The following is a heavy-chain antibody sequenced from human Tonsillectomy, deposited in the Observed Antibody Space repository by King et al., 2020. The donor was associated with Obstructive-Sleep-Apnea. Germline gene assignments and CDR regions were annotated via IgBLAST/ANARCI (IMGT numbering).Heavy chain of an antibody. D-gene: IGHD5-12*01. Sequence: QLQESGPGLVKPSETLSLTCTVSGGSISSSSYYWGWIRQPPGKGLEWIGSIYYRGGTYYNPSLKSRVTISVDTSKNQFSLKVSSVTAADTAVYYCARWIGVVAFDYWGQGTLVTVSS. V-gene: IGHV4-39*07. CDR2: IYYRGGT. CDR1: GGSISSSSYY. CDR3: ARWIGVVAFDY. J-gene: IGHJ4*02.